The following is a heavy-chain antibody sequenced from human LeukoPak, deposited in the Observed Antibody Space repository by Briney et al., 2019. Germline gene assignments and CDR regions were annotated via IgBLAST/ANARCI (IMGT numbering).Heavy chain of an antibody. V-gene: IGHV4-59*12. J-gene: IGHJ4*02. CDR3: ARETYGDYAY. CDR1: GGSISSYY. CDR2: IYYSGST. Sequence: SETLSLTCTVSGGSISSYYWSWIRQPPGKGLEWIGYIYYSGSTSYNPSLKSRVTISVDTSKNQFSLKLSSVTAADTAVYYCARETYGDYAYWGQGTLVTVSS. D-gene: IGHD4-17*01.